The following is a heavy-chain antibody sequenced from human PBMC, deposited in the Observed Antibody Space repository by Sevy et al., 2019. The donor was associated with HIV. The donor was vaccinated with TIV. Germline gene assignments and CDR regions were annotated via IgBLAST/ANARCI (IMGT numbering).Heavy chain of an antibody. CDR1: GYTFTGYY. D-gene: IGHD3-10*01. J-gene: IGHJ4*02. Sequence: VAVKVSCKASGYTFTGYYIHWVRQAPRQGLERTGWIIPSSRGTNYRQEFLGRVTMTRDMSISTAYLELHRLTSDDTAVYYCTRSVYGSGTYLNDHWGQGTLVAVSS. CDR3: TRSVYGSGTYLNDH. V-gene: IGHV1-2*02. CDR2: IIPSSRGT.